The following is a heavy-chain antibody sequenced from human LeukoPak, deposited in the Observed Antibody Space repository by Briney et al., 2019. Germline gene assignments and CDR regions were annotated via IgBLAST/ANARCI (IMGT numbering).Heavy chain of an antibody. CDR3: AKVGRGGNMVLWKGYFDY. CDR1: GFTFSSYA. D-gene: IGHD3-10*01. Sequence: GGSLRLSCAASGFTFSSYAMSWVRQAPGKGLGWVSAISGSGGSTYYVDSVKGRFTISRDNSKNTLYLQMNSLRAEDTAVYYCAKVGRGGNMVLWKGYFDYWGQGTLVTVSS. CDR2: ISGSGGST. J-gene: IGHJ4*02. V-gene: IGHV3-23*01.